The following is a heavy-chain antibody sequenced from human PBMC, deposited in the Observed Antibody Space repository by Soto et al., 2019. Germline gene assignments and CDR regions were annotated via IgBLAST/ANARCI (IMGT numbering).Heavy chain of an antibody. V-gene: IGHV3-73*01. D-gene: IGHD3-3*01. CDR3: TTPRDFWSGSTPSYYYYGMDV. CDR1: GFTFSGSA. CDR2: IRSKANSYAT. J-gene: IGHJ6*02. Sequence: GGSLRLSCAASGFTFSGSAMHWVRQASGKGLEWVGRIRSKANSYATAYAASVKGRFTISRDDSKNTAYLKMNSLKTEDTAVYYCTTPRDFWSGSTPSYYYYGMDVWGQGTTVTVSS.